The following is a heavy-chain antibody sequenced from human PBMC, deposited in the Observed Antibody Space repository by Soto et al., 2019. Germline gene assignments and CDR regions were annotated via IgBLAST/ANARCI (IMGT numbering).Heavy chain of an antibody. CDR3: AGDRGYCTNGVCRYYGMDV. CDR1: GGSISGGVYY. J-gene: IGHJ6*02. Sequence: KPSEALSLTCTVSGGSISGGVYYGIWIRQHPGKVLEWIGYIYYSGSTYYNPSLKSRVTISVDTSKNQFSLKLSSVTAADTAVYYCAGDRGYCTNGVCRYYGMDVWGQGTTVTVSS. D-gene: IGHD2-8*01. V-gene: IGHV4-31*03. CDR2: IYYSGST.